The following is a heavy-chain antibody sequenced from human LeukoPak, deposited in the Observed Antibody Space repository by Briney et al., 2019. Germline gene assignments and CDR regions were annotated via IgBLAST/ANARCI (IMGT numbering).Heavy chain of an antibody. J-gene: IGHJ4*02. CDR1: GLTFSSYA. V-gene: IGHV3-23*01. Sequence: TGGSLRLSCAASGLTFSSYAMSWVRQAPGRGLEWASAISGSDGNAYYADSVKGRFTISRDNSKSTLYLQMNSLTVDDTAVYYCAKVTSPSGYGWNDYWGQGTLVTVSP. CDR2: ISGSDGNA. CDR3: AKVTSPSGYGWNDY. D-gene: IGHD5-18*01.